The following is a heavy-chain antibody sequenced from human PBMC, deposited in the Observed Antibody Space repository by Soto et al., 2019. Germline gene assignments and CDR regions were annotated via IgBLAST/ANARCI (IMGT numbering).Heavy chain of an antibody. CDR1: GFTFSTYV. D-gene: IGHD5-12*01. J-gene: IGHJ3*02. V-gene: IGHV3-64*02. CDR2: INSNAGST. Sequence: GGSLRLSCAVSGFTFSTYVMHWVRQAPGMRLEHVSGINSNAGSTFYADSVKGRFSISRDNSKNTLYLQMGSLRAEDMAVYYCAREYSGYGTFDIWGQGTLVTVSS. CDR3: AREYSGYGTFDI.